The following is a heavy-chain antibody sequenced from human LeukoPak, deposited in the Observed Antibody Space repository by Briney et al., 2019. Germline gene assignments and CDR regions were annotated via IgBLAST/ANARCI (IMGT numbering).Heavy chain of an antibody. V-gene: IGHV6-1*01. Sequence: SQTLSLTCAISGDSVSSNSAAWNWIRQSPSRGLEWLGRTYYRSKWYNDYAVSVKSRITINPDTPKNQFSLQLNSVTPEDTAVYYCARDLLVGNWNAPGRFDPWGQGTLVTVSS. CDR1: GDSVSSNSAA. CDR2: TYYRSKWYN. J-gene: IGHJ5*02. CDR3: ARDLLVGNWNAPGRFDP. D-gene: IGHD1-1*01.